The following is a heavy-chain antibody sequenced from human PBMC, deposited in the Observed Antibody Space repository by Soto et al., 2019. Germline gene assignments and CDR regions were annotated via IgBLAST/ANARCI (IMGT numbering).Heavy chain of an antibody. CDR3: AFNSGSGSYDFDY. V-gene: IGHV3-23*01. J-gene: IGHJ4*02. CDR1: GFTFSSYA. CDR2: ISGGGKTT. D-gene: IGHD3-10*01. Sequence: EVQLLESGGGLVQPGGSLRLSCAASGFTFSSYAMWWVRQAPGKGLECVSAISGGGKTTYYADSVKGRVTISRDNSKNTLYLQMNSRRAEDTAVYYCAFNSGSGSYDFDYWGQGTLVTVSS.